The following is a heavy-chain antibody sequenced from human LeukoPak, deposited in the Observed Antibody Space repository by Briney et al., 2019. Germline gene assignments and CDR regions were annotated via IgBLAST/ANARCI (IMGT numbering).Heavy chain of an antibody. CDR1: GGSISSYY. CDR2: IYYSGST. Sequence: SETLSLTCTVSGGSISSYYWSWIRQPPGKGLEWIGYIYYSGSTNYNPSLESRVTISVDTSKNQFSLKLSSVTAADTAVYYCAREEGSGSGNSYYYGMDVWGQGTTVTVSS. CDR3: AREEGSGSGNSYYYGMDV. D-gene: IGHD3-10*01. J-gene: IGHJ6*02. V-gene: IGHV4-59*01.